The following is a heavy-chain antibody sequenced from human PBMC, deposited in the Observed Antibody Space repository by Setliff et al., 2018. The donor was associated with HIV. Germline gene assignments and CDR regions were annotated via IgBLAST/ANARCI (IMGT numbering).Heavy chain of an antibody. V-gene: IGHV3-7*03. CDR2: IKQDGSEK. Sequence: PSETLSLTCAVSGGSISSSNWWTWVRQPPGKGLEWVANIKQDGSEKYHVDSVKGRFTISRDNAKNSLYLQMNSLRAEDMALYYCAKADCSSTSCYVGMSVGGAFDIWGQGTMVTV. CDR1: GGSISSSNW. CDR3: AKADCSSTSCYVGMSVGGAFDI. J-gene: IGHJ3*02. D-gene: IGHD2-2*01.